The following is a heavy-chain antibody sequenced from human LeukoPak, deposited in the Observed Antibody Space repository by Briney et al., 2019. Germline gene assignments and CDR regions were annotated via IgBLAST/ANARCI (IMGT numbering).Heavy chain of an antibody. V-gene: IGHV1-18*01. CDR1: GYTFTSYG. CDR2: ISAYNGNT. Sequence: WASVKVSCEASGYTFTSYGISWVRQAPGQGLEWMGWISAYNGNTNYAQKLQGRVTMTTDTSTSTAYMELRSLRSDDTAVYYCARVGGYYPSHWYFDLWGRGTLVTVSS. J-gene: IGHJ2*01. D-gene: IGHD3-22*01. CDR3: ARVGGYYPSHWYFDL.